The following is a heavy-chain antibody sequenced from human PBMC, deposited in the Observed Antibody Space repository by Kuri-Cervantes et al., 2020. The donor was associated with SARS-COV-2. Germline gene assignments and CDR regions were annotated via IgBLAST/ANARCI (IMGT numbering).Heavy chain of an antibody. D-gene: IGHD7-27*01. CDR2: IYTSGST. Sequence: GSLRLSCTVSGGSISSYYWSWIRQPAGKGLEWIGRIYTSGSTNYNPSLKSRVTMSVDTSKNQFSLKLSSVTAADTAVYYCARPTGDQGAFDIWGQGTMVTVSS. J-gene: IGHJ3*02. CDR3: ARPTGDQGAFDI. CDR1: GGSISSYY. V-gene: IGHV4-4*07.